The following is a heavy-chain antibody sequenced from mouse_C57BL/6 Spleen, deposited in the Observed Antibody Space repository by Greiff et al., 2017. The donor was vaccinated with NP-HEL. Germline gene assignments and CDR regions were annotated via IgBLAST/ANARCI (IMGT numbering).Heavy chain of an antibody. CDR2: IWSGGST. V-gene: IGHV2-2*01. CDR1: GFSLTSYG. CDR3: ARNYGHYYGSPWYFDV. Sequence: QVQLKESGPGLVQPSQSLSITCTVSGFSLTSYGVHWVRQSPGKGLEWLGVIWSGGSTDYNAAFISRLSISKDNSKSQVFFKMNSLQADDTAIYYCARNYGHYYGSPWYFDVWGTGTTVTVSS. J-gene: IGHJ1*03. D-gene: IGHD1-1*01.